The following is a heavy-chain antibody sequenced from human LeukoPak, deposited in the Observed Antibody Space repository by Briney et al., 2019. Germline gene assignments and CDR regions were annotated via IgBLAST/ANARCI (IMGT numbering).Heavy chain of an antibody. Sequence: SETLSLTCTVSGGSISSYYWSWIRQPAGKGLEWIGRIYTSGSTNYNPSLKSRVTMSVDTSKNQFSLKLSSVTAADTAVYYCAREDTAMVPHVSDYFDYWGQGTLSPSPQ. D-gene: IGHD5-18*01. J-gene: IGHJ4*02. V-gene: IGHV4-4*07. CDR3: AREDTAMVPHVSDYFDY. CDR2: IYTSGST. CDR1: GGSISSYY.